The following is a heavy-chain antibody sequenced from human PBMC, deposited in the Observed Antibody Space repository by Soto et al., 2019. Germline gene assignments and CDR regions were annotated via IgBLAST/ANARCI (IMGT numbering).Heavy chain of an antibody. J-gene: IGHJ6*03. V-gene: IGHV4-34*01. CDR1: GGSFSGYY. CDR3: ARRGRSSSSYYYYYYYMDV. Sequence: PSETLSLTCAVYGGSFSGYYWSWIRQPPGKGLEWMGEINHSGSTNYNPSLKSRVTISVDTSKNQFSLKLSSVTAADTAVYYCARRGRSSSSYYYYYYYMDVWGKGTTVTVSS. CDR2: INHSGST. D-gene: IGHD6-6*01.